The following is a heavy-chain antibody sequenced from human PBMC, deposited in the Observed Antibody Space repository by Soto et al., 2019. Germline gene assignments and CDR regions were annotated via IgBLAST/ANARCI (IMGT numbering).Heavy chain of an antibody. V-gene: IGHV3-53*02. Sequence: EVQLVETGGGLIQPGGSRRLSCVASGFSVRTNYMTWVRQAPGKGLECVSVIYTAGHTNYANSVKGRFTVSRDTSQNTVYLQMNSLRPDDTAVYYCAIFREPGRSTVFGVVVPGRYAMDVWGQGTTVTVS. J-gene: IGHJ6*02. D-gene: IGHD3-3*01. CDR2: IYTAGHT. CDR3: AIFREPGRSTVFGVVVPGRYAMDV. CDR1: GFSVRTNY.